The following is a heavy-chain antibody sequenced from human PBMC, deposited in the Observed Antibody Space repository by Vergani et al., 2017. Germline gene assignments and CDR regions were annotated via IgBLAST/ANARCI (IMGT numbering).Heavy chain of an antibody. CDR3: TKGPQQRLNVLDN. V-gene: IGHV3-30*18. Sequence: QLQLVESGGGVVQPGRSLRLSCAASGFNFNNFGIHWVRQCPGKGLEWLAVISFDGTTKYYADSVKGRFTISRDNSKKMLYLEMNSLRNDDTALYYCTKGPQQRLNVLDNWGQGTLVTVSS. J-gene: IGHJ4*01. CDR1: GFNFNNFG. CDR2: ISFDGTTK. D-gene: IGHD6-25*01.